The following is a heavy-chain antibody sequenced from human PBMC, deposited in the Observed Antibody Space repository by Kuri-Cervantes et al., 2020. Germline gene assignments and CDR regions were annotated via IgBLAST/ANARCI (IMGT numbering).Heavy chain of an antibody. Sequence: LSLTCAASGFTFDDYAMHWVRQAPGKGLEWVSGISWNSGSIGYADSVKGRFTISRDNAKNSLYLQMNSLRAEDTAVYYCAKDSSGSYFPWGQGTLVTVSS. CDR1: GFTFDDYA. CDR2: ISWNSGSI. V-gene: IGHV3-9*01. CDR3: AKDSSGSYFP. D-gene: IGHD1-26*01. J-gene: IGHJ5*02.